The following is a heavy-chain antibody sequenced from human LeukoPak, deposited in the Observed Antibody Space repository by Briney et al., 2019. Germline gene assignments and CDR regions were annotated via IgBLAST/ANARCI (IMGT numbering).Heavy chain of an antibody. D-gene: IGHD3-9*01. CDR1: GFTFDDYA. J-gene: IGHJ4*02. CDR3: AKTPYYDILTGLSTYFDY. Sequence: GGSLRLSCAASGFTFDDYAMHWVRQAPGKGLEWVSLISGDGGSTYYADSVKGRFTISRDNSRNSLYLQMNSLRTEGTALYYCAKTPYYDILTGLSTYFDYWGQGTLVTVSS. V-gene: IGHV3-43*02. CDR2: ISGDGGST.